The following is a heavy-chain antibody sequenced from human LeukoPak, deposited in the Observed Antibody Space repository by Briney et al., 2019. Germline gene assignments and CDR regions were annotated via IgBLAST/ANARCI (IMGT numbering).Heavy chain of an antibody. D-gene: IGHD3-9*01. J-gene: IGHJ4*02. CDR1: GFTVSSNY. V-gene: IGHV4-38-2*01. CDR3: ARAPTSPYYDILTGYYAPYYFDY. CDR2: IYHSGST. Sequence: GSLRLSCAASGFTVSSNYMSWVRQAPGKGLEWIGSIYHSGSTYYNPSLKSRVTISVDTSKNQFSLKLSSVTAADTAVYYCARAPTSPYYDILTGYYAPYYFDYWGQGTLVTVSS.